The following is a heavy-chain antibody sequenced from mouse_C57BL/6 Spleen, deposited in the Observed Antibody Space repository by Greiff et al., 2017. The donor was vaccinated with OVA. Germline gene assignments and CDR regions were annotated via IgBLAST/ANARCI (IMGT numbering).Heavy chain of an antibody. J-gene: IGHJ4*01. CDR1: GFSLTSYG. D-gene: IGHD1-1*01. V-gene: IGHV2-6-1*01. Sequence: VQLKESGPGLVAPSQSLSITCTVSGFSLTSYGVHWVRQPPGKGLEWLVVIWSDGSTTYNSALKSRLSISKDNSKSQVFLKMNSLQTDDTAMYYGARHGDYYGSSYDYAMDYWGQGTSVTVSS. CDR3: ARHGDYYGSSYDYAMDY. CDR2: IWSDGST.